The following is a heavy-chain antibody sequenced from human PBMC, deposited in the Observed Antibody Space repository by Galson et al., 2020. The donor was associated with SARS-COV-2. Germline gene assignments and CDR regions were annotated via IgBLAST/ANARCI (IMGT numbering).Heavy chain of an antibody. CDR3: ARVTGSAPALDIVVPAAYFDY. CDR1: GGSISSGGYY. J-gene: IGHJ4*02. CDR2: IYYSGST. V-gene: IGHV4-31*03. Sequence: SQTLSLTCTVSGGSISSGGYYWSWLRQHPGKGLEWIGYIYYSGSTYYNPSLKSRVPISVDTSKNQFSLKLSSVTAADTAVYYCARVTGSAPALDIVVPAAYFDYWGQGTLGTVSS. D-gene: IGHD2-2*01.